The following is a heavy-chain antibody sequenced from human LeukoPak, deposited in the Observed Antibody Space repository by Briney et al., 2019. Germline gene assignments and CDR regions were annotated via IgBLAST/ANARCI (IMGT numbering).Heavy chain of an antibody. D-gene: IGHD2-2*01. CDR1: GGSISSYY. CDR3: ARVVVVPAAYGVGVYYYGMDV. V-gene: IGHV4-59*01. J-gene: IGHJ6*02. CDR2: IYYSGST. Sequence: ETLSLTCTVSGGSISSYYWSWIRQPPGKGLEWIGYIYYSGSTNYNPSLKSRVTISVDTSKNQFSLKLSSVTAADTAVYYCARVVVVPAAYGVGVYYYGMDVWGQGTTVTVSS.